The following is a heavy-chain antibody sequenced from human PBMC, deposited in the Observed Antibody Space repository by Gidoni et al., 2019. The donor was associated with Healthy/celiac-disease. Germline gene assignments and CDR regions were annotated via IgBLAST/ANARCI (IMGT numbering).Heavy chain of an antibody. V-gene: IGHV3-7*01. Sequence: EVQLVESEGGLVQPGGSLRLSCAASGFTFSSYCMSWVRQAPGKGLEWVAKIKQDGREKYYVDSVKGRFTISRDNTKNSLYLQMNSLRAEDTAVYYCARDYHIVVVSHYYYYMDVWGKGTTVTVSS. CDR2: IKQDGREK. CDR3: ARDYHIVVVSHYYYYMDV. CDR1: GFTFSSYC. J-gene: IGHJ6*03. D-gene: IGHD2-2*01.